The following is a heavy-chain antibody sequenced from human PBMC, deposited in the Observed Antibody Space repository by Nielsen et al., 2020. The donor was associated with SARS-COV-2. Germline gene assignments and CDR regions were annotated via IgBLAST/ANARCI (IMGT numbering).Heavy chain of an antibody. CDR1: GYTFMSYG. J-gene: IGHJ4*02. V-gene: IGHV1-69*13. CDR2: IIPIFGTK. CDR3: ATNPFGSGSYYDVFAKGEFDY. Sequence: LVKVSCKASGYTFMSYGISWVRQAPGQGLEWMGGIIPIFGTKNLNFAQKFQGRVTITADDSTSTAYLEVSSLRSEDTAVYYCATNPFGSGSYYDVFAKGEFDYWGQGTLVTVSS. D-gene: IGHD3-10*01.